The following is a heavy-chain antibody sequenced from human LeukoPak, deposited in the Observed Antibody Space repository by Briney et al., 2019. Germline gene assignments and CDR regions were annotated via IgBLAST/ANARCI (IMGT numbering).Heavy chain of an antibody. CDR2: INPNSGGT. V-gene: IGHV1-2*02. Sequence: PGASVKVSCKASGYTFTGHYTHWVRQAPGQGLEWMGWINPNSGGTNYAQKFHGRVTMTRDTSISTAYMELNRLKSDGTAVYYCALLAASGTDYWGQGTLVTVSS. D-gene: IGHD6-13*01. J-gene: IGHJ4*02. CDR3: ALLAASGTDY. CDR1: GYTFTGHY.